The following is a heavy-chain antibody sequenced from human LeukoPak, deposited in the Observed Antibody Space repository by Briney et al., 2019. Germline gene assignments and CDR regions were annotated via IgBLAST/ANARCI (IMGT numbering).Heavy chain of an antibody. V-gene: IGHV3-23*01. CDR3: VKDQPVLDY. Sequence: GGSLRLSCAASGFTFSSSAMSWVRQAPGKGLEWVSGIRGSGGGTYYADSVKGRFIISRDNSKNTLYLQMNSLRDEDTAIYYCVKDQPVLDYWGQGTLVTVSS. J-gene: IGHJ4*02. CDR2: IRGSGGGT. CDR1: GFTFSSSA.